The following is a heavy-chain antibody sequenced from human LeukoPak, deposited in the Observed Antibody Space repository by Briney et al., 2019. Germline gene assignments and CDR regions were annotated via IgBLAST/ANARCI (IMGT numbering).Heavy chain of an antibody. V-gene: IGHV3-74*01. J-gene: IGHJ4*02. CDR1: GFTFSAYW. D-gene: IGHD2-2*01. Sequence: PGGSLRLSCAASGFTFSAYWMHWVRHSPGKGLVWVARIESDGSITNYADSVKGRFTISRDNAKNMLYLQMDSLRAEDTAVYYCASCYAGDFDYWGQGTLVTVSS. CDR2: IESDGSIT. CDR3: ASCYAGDFDY.